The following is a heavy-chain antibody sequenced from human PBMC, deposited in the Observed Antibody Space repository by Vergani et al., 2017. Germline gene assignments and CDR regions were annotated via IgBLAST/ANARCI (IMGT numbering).Heavy chain of an antibody. CDR2: IYSGGST. D-gene: IGHD5-12*01. CDR3: ARVRGSGYSGYDGLSGILPSYFDY. V-gene: IGHV3-53*01. CDR1: GFTVSSNY. J-gene: IGHJ4*02. Sequence: EVQLVESGGGLIQPGGSLRLSCAASGFTVSSNYMSWVRQAPGKGLEWVSVIYSGGSTYYADSVKGRFTISRDNSKNTLYLQMNSLRAEDTAVYYCARVRGSGYSGYDGLSGILPSYFDYWGQGTLVTVSS.